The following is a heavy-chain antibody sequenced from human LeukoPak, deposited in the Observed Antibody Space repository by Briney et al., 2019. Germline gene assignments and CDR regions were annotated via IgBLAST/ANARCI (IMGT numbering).Heavy chain of an antibody. Sequence: SGGSLRLSCAASGFTFSSHWMRWVRQAPGKGLEWVAVTSSDGIVKYSPDSVKGRFTISRDNSKNTLYLQVNSLRPEDTGVYNCARDPVPAAARRVDYWGQGTPVTVSS. CDR2: TSSDGIVK. J-gene: IGHJ4*01. CDR3: ARDPVPAAARRVDY. CDR1: GFTFSSHW. D-gene: IGHD2-2*01. V-gene: IGHV3-30-3*01.